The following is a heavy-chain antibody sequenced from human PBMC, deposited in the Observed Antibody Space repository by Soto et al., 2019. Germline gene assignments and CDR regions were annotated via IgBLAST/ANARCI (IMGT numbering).Heavy chain of an antibody. CDR3: AKEYGDYVGYYYYYGMDV. V-gene: IGHV3-30*18. J-gene: IGHJ6*02. Sequence: QVQLVESGGGVVQPGRSLRLSCAASGFTFSSYGMHWVRQAPGKGLEWVAVISYDGSNKYYADSVKGRFTISRDNSKNTLYLQMNSLRAEDTAVYYCAKEYGDYVGYYYYYGMDVWGQGTTVTVSS. CDR1: GFTFSSYG. D-gene: IGHD4-17*01. CDR2: ISYDGSNK.